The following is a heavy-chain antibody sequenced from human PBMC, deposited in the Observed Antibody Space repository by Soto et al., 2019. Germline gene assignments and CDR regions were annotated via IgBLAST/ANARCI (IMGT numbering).Heavy chain of an antibody. CDR2: ISYDGSNK. Sequence: SLRLSCAASGFTFSSYAMHLVRQAPGKGLEWVEVISYDGSNKYYADSVKGRFTIYRDNSKNTLYLQMNSLSAEDTAVYYCARVRLPCWGQGTMLPVSS. D-gene: IGHD6-25*01. J-gene: IGHJ3*01. V-gene: IGHV3-30-3*01. CDR1: GFTFSSYA. CDR3: ARVRLPC.